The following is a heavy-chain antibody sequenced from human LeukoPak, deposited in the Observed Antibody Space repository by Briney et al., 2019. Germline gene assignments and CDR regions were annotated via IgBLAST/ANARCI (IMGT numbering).Heavy chain of an antibody. Sequence: GSLRLSCAASGFSISNDWMSWVRQAPGKGLEWIGYIYYSGSTNYNPSLKSRVTTSVDTSKNQFSLRLSSVTAADTALYYCARGSGWFYYWGQGTLVTVSS. CDR2: IYYSGST. V-gene: IGHV4-59*08. J-gene: IGHJ4*02. CDR1: GFSISNDW. CDR3: ARGSGWFYY. D-gene: IGHD6-19*01.